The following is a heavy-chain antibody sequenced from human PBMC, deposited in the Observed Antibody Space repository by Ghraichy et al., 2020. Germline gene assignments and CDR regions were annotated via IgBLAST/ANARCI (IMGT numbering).Heavy chain of an antibody. Sequence: GGYLRLSCVASGFTFDNYAMNWVRRVPGKGLEWVSVITGSGRSTNYADSVKGRFTISRDGSKNTLYLQMNSLRADDTAVYYCARRAEGSGRGLEFWGQGTLVTVSS. CDR1: GFTFDNYA. CDR3: ARRAEGSGRGLEF. V-gene: IGHV3-23*01. D-gene: IGHD6-19*01. CDR2: ITGSGRST. J-gene: IGHJ4*02.